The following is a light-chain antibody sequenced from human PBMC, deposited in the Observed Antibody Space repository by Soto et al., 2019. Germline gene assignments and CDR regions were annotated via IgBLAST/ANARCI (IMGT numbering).Light chain of an antibody. V-gene: IGKV3D-20*02. CDR3: QQRSNWPIT. J-gene: IGKJ5*01. Sequence: EIRLTQSPGTLSLTRGERATISCRASQSVSSSYLAWYQQKPGQAPRLLIYDASNRATGIPARFSGSGSGTDFTLTISRLEPEDVAVYYCQQRSNWPITFGQGTLLEIK. CDR1: QSVSSSY. CDR2: DAS.